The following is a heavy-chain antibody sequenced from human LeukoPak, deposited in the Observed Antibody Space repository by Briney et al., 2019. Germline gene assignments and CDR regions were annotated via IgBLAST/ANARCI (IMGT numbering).Heavy chain of an antibody. V-gene: IGHV3-7*01. CDR3: ARDASLYCSGNDCYWAFDR. CDR1: GFTFSDHW. J-gene: IGHJ5*02. Sequence: GGSLRLSWVASGFTFSDHWMSWVRQAPGKGLEWVANIKQDESKRYYVDSVKGRFTISRDNAKNSLYLQINSLSAEDTAVYYCARDASLYCSGNDCYWAFDRWGQGTLVTVSS. CDR2: IKQDESKR. D-gene: IGHD2-15*01.